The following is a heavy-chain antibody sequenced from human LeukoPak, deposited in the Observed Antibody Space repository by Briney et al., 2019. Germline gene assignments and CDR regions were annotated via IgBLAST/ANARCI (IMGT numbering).Heavy chain of an antibody. CDR3: ARENDGSGYAFDI. CDR2: IYYSGST. CDR1: GGSISSYY. J-gene: IGHJ3*02. V-gene: IGHV4-59*01. D-gene: IGHD3-22*01. Sequence: SETLSLTCTVSGGSISSYYWSWIRQPPGKGLEWIGYIYYSGSTNYNPSLKSRVTISVDTSKNQFSLKLSSVTAADTAVYYCARENDGSGYAFDIWGQGTMVTVSS.